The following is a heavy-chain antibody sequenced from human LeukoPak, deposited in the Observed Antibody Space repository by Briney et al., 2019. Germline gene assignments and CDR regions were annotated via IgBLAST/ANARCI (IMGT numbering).Heavy chain of an antibody. Sequence: SETLSLTCTVSGGSISSSYYYWGWIRQPPGKGLEWIGSIYYSGSTYYNPSLKSRVTISVDTSKNQFSLKLSSVTAADTAVYYCARWVPYGPTGEYYFDYWGQGTLVTVSS. CDR2: IYYSGST. J-gene: IGHJ4*02. D-gene: IGHD3-10*01. V-gene: IGHV4-39*07. CDR3: ARWVPYGPTGEYYFDY. CDR1: GGSISSSYYY.